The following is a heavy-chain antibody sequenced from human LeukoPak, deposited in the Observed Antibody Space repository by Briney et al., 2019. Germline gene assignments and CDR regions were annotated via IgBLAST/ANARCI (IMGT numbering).Heavy chain of an antibody. CDR2: INPNSGGT. CDR1: GYTFTGYY. V-gene: IGHV1-2*02. CDR3: ARGSDDFWSGYSPSY. D-gene: IGHD3-3*01. Sequence: ASVKVSCKASGYTFTGYYMHWVRQAPGQGLEWMRWINPNSGGTNYAQKFQGRVTMTRDTSISTAYMELSRLRSDDTAVYYCARGSDDFWSGYSPSYWGQGTLVTVSS. J-gene: IGHJ4*02.